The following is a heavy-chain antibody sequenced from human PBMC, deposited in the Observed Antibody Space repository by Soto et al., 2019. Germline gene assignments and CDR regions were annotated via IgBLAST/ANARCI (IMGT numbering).Heavy chain of an antibody. V-gene: IGHV3-23*01. CDR2: ITGSGGIT. CDR1: GFSFSSYA. Sequence: VQLLESGGGLVQPGGSLRLSCVASGFSFSSYAMGWLRQAPGKGLEWVSGITGSGGITYYVDSVKGRFTISRDNSKNTLFLKMSSLRAEDTAVYYCAKSVLPNGGARDYWGQGTLVTVSS. D-gene: IGHD2-21*01. J-gene: IGHJ4*02. CDR3: AKSVLPNGGARDY.